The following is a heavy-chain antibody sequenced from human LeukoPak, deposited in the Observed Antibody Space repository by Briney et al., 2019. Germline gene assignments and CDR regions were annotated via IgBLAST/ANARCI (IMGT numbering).Heavy chain of an antibody. D-gene: IGHD3-22*01. V-gene: IGHV4-61*02. J-gene: IGHJ4*02. CDR1: GGSISSGSYY. CDR3: ARGGWYYYDSSGYYLTRPFDY. CDR2: IYTSGST. Sequence: SETLSLTCTVSGGSISSGSYYWSWIRQPAGTGLEWIGRIYTSGSTNYNPSLKSRVTISVDTSKNQFSLKLSFVTAADTAVYYCARGGWYYYDSSGYYLTRPFDYWGQGTLVTVSS.